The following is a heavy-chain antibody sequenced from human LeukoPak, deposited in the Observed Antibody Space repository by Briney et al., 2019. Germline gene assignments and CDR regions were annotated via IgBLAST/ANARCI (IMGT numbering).Heavy chain of an antibody. J-gene: IGHJ6*03. D-gene: IGHD5-18*01. CDR3: ARGIGYGYYYYYYMDV. V-gene: IGHV4-4*07. CDR1: GGSISSYY. CDR2: IYTSGST. Sequence: SETLSLTCTVSGGSISSYYWSWIRQPAGKGLEWIGRIYTSGSTNYNPSLKSRVTMSVDTSKNQFSLKLSSVTAADTAVYYCARGIGYGYYYYYYMDVCGKGTTVTISS.